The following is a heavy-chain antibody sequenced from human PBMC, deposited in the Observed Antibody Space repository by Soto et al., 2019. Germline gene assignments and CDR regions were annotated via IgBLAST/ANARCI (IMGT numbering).Heavy chain of an antibody. CDR2: IYPGDSDT. J-gene: IGHJ3*02. D-gene: IGHD3-16*02. CDR1: GYSFTSYW. V-gene: IGHV5-51*01. Sequence: GESLKISCKGSGYSFTSYWIGWVRQMPGKGLEWMGIIYPGDSDTRYSPSFQGQVTISADKSISTAYLQWSSLKASDTAMYYCARPDVWRSYRYGPYAFDIWGQGTMVTVSS. CDR3: ARPDVWRSYRYGPYAFDI.